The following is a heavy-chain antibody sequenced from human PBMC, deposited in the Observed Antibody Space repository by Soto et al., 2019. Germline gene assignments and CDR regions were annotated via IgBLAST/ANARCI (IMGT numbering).Heavy chain of an antibody. J-gene: IGHJ4*02. V-gene: IGHV3-30-3*01. CDR3: ARDSRAARVNYYFDY. CDR2: ISYDGSNK. Sequence: LRLSCAASGFTFSSYAMHWVRQAPGKGLEWVAVISYDGSNKYYADSVKGRFTISRDNSKNTLYLQMNSLRAEDTAVYYCARDSRAARVNYYFDYWGQGTLVTVSS. CDR1: GFTFSSYA. D-gene: IGHD6-6*01.